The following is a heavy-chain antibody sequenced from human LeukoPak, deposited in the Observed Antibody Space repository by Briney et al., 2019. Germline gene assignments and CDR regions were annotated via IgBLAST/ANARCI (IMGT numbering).Heavy chain of an antibody. CDR3: ARNSLTRFGGYDFWSGDFDY. J-gene: IGHJ4*02. D-gene: IGHD3-3*01. CDR1: GFTFSSYW. Sequence: GGSLRLSCAASGFTFSSYWMSWVRQAPGKGLEWVANIKQDGSEKYYVDSVKGRFTISRDNAKNSLYLQMNSLRAEDTAVYYCARNSLTRFGGYDFWSGDFDYWGQGTLVTVPS. CDR2: IKQDGSEK. V-gene: IGHV3-7*01.